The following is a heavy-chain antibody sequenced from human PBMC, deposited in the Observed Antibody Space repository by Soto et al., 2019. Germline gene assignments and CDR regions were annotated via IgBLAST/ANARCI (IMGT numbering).Heavy chain of an antibody. CDR2: IIPICGTA. Sequence: SVKVSCKESGGTFSSYAISWVRQAPGQGLEWMGGIIPICGTANYAQKFQGRVTITADESTSTAYRELSSLRSEHTALYYRARGDRLGIPHYYGMDVRGQGTTVNLS. V-gene: IGHV1-69*01. CDR1: GGTFSSYA. J-gene: IGHJ6*02. CDR3: ARGDRLGIPHYYGMDV. D-gene: IGHD7-27*01.